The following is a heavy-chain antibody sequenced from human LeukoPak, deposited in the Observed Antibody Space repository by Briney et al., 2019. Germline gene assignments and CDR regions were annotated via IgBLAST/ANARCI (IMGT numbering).Heavy chain of an antibody. CDR1: GFTSSYV. J-gene: IGHJ4*02. V-gene: IGHV3-30-3*01. Sequence: GGSLRLSCAASGFTSSYVMPWVRQAPGKGLEWVAGISYDGTNKYYADSVKGRFTISRGNSKNTLYLQMNSLRTDDTAVYYCARESPACGEDCYFDYWGQGTLVTVSS. CDR3: ARESPACGEDCYFDY. D-gene: IGHD2-21*02. CDR2: ISYDGTNK.